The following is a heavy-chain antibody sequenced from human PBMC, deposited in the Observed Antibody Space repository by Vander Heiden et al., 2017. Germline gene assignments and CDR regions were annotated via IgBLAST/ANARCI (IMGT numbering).Heavy chain of an antibody. V-gene: IGHV3-23*01. CDR2: IIGSGTST. CDR1: GCTFSSYA. J-gene: IGHJ4*02. Sequence: EVLLLESGGGLVQPGASLRPSCAASGCTFSSYAVSWVRQAAGKGLGWVSAIIGSGTSTYYADSVKGRFTVSRDNSKSTLYLQMNSLRAEDTAVYYYAKGGVDTATDFDYWGQGTLVTVSS. CDR3: AKGGVDTATDFDY. D-gene: IGHD5-18*01.